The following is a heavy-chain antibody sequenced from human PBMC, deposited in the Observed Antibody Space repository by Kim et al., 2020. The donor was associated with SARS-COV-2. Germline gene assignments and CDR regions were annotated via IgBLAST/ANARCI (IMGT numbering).Heavy chain of an antibody. J-gene: IGHJ4*01. CDR3: AKDILYDFWSGNYFYY. V-gene: IGHV3-23*01. CDR1: GLTFSSYA. CDR2: VSGNGGRT. Sequence: GGSLRLSCAASGLTFSSYAISWVRQAPGKGLEWVSAVSGNGGRTDYADSVKGRFIISRDNSKNILYLQMNSLRAEDTAVYYCAKDILYDFWSGNYFYYWG. D-gene: IGHD3-3*01.